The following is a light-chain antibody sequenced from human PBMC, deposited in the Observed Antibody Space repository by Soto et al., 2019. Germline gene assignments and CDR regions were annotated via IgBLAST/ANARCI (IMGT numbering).Light chain of an antibody. CDR3: ATWDNLLSAGL. CDR1: PSNIGNNF. CDR2: DNY. J-gene: IGLJ2*01. V-gene: IGLV1-51*01. Sequence: QSVLTQPPSVSATPGQKVTISCSGGPSNIGNNFVSWYQRLPGTAPRAIIYDNYERPSGIPDRFSGSKSGTSATLDITGLQTGDEADYYCATWDNLLSAGLFGGGTKVTVL.